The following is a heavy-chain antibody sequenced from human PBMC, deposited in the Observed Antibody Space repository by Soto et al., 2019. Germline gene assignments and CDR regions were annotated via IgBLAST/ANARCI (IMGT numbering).Heavy chain of an antibody. D-gene: IGHD3-10*01. V-gene: IGHV3-11*01. Sequence: GETLRLSCAASGVSFSGYYMTWIRQAPGKGLEWVSYISSGGSSIYYADSVKGRFTISRDNANNSLYLQMNSLRAEDTAMYYCASLAIGTIIRGAPDFWGQGTLVTVSS. CDR1: GVSFSGYY. CDR3: ASLAIGTIIRGAPDF. CDR2: ISSGGSSI. J-gene: IGHJ4*02.